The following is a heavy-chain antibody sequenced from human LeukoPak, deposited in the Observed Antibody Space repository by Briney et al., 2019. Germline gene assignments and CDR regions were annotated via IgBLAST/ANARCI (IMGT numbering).Heavy chain of an antibody. V-gene: IGHV1-69*13. J-gene: IGHJ4*02. Sequence: SVKVSCKASGGTFSSYAISWVRQAPGQGLEWMGGIIPIFGTANYAQKFQGRDTITADESTSTAYMELSSLRSEDTAVYYCARTTTHIPAAIMGFDYWGQGTLVTVSS. D-gene: IGHD2-2*01. CDR1: GGTFSSYA. CDR2: IIPIFGTA. CDR3: ARTTTHIPAAIMGFDY.